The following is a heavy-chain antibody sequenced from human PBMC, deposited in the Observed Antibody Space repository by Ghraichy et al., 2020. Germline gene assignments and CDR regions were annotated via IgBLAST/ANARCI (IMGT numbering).Heavy chain of an antibody. D-gene: IGHD2-2*01. CDR1: GFTFSSYG. V-gene: IGHV3-30*18. J-gene: IGHJ6*03. CDR2: ILYDGTNK. CDR3: AKAGPGYCSTTTCHFYMDV. Sequence: SCAASGFTFSSYGMHWVRQAPGKGLEWVAVILYDGTNKSSADSVKGRFTISRDNSKNTLYLQMNSLRAEDTAVYFCAKAGPGYCSTTTCHFYMDVWGRGTTVTVSS.